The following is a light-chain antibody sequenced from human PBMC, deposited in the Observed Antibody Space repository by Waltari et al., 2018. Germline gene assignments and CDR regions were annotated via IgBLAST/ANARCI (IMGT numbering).Light chain of an antibody. CDR3: ASWDDSLNGLYV. CDR2: KNN. CDR1: TSNIGSNT. V-gene: IGLV1-44*01. J-gene: IGLJ1*01. Sequence: QSVLTQPPSASGTPGQRVTISCSGSTSNIGSNTVNWYQQPPGTAPKLLTYKNNQRPSGVPDRISGSKSATSASLAISGLQSEDEADYYCASWDDSLNGLYVFGTGTKVTVL.